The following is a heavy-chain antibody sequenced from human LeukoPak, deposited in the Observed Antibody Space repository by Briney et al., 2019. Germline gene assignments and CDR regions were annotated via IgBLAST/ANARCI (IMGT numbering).Heavy chain of an antibody. CDR1: GYTFVAYY. D-gene: IGHD3/OR15-3a*01. J-gene: IGHJ6*03. Sequence: ASVKVSCKASGYTFVAYYMYWVRQAPGQGLEWMGWIRPNSGGTNYTQKFQGRVTMTRDTSISTAYMELSRLRSNDTAVYYCARVGTGSYYYYMDVWGKGTTVTVSS. CDR2: IRPNSGGT. V-gene: IGHV1-2*02. CDR3: ARVGTGSYYYYMDV.